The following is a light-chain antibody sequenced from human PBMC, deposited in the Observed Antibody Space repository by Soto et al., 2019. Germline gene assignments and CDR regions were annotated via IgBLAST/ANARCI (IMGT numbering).Light chain of an antibody. CDR2: EVT. V-gene: IGLV2-8*01. CDR1: ISDVGGYDY. Sequence: QSALTQSPSASGSPGQSVTISCARTISDVGGYDYVSWYQQHPGNAPKLIIYEVTKRPSGVPDRFSGYKSGNTASLTVSGLQAEDEADHYCCSYVGATTCVFGTGTKVTVL. CDR3: CSYVGATTCV. J-gene: IGLJ1*01.